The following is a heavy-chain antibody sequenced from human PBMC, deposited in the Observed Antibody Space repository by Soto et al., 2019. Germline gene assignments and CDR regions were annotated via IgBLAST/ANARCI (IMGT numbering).Heavy chain of an antibody. D-gene: IGHD3-10*01. CDR2: ISAYNGNT. Sequence: ASVKVSCKASGYTFTSYGISWVRQAPGQGLEWMGWISAYNGNTNYAQKLQGRVTMTTDTSTSTAYMELRSLRSDDTAVYYCARDGSYMVRGVISIDYWGQGTLVTVSS. V-gene: IGHV1-18*01. CDR1: GYTFTSYG. CDR3: ARDGSYMVRGVISIDY. J-gene: IGHJ4*02.